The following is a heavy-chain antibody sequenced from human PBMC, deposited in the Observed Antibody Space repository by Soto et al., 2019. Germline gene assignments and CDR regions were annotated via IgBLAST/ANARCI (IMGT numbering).Heavy chain of an antibody. CDR2: ISYDGGNK. V-gene: IGHV3-30-3*01. CDR3: ARDRVAAAGSVHYYYYGMDV. Sequence: XGSLRISSPASGFTFSSCTLHWVRQAPGKGLEWVAVISYDGGNKYYADSVKGRFTISRDNSKNTLYLQMNSLRAEDTAVYYCARDRVAAAGSVHYYYYGMDVWGQGTTVTSP. D-gene: IGHD6-13*01. CDR1: GFTFSSCT. J-gene: IGHJ6*02.